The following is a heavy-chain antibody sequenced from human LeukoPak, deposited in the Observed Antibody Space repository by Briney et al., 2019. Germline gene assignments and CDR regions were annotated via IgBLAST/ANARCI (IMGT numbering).Heavy chain of an antibody. Sequence: PSETLSLTCTVSGGSMSSYYRGWIRQPPGKGLEWIGYIYYSGSTNYNPSLKSRVTISVDTSKNLFSLKLSSVTAADTAVYYCARVRQQVVHDAFDIWGQGTMVIVSS. D-gene: IGHD6-13*01. J-gene: IGHJ3*02. CDR2: IYYSGST. CDR3: ARVRQQVVHDAFDI. CDR1: GGSMSSYY. V-gene: IGHV4-59*01.